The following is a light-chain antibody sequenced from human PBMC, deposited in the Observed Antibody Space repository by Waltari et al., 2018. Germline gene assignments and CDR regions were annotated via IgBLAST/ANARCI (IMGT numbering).Light chain of an antibody. J-gene: IGKJ1*01. CDR1: QDVSNY. V-gene: IGKV1-27*01. CDR2: ATS. CDR3: QKYNSVPWT. Sequence: DIQMTQSPSSLSASVGDRVPITCRASQDVSNYLAWYQQKPGKVPKLLIYATSTLQSGVPSRFSGSGSGTDFTLTITSLQPEDVATYYCQKYNSVPWTFGQGTKVEIK.